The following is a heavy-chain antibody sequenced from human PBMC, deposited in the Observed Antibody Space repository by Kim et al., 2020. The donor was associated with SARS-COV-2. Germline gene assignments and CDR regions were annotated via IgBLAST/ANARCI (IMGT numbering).Heavy chain of an antibody. D-gene: IGHD3-3*01. V-gene: IGHV5-51*01. Sequence: GASLQISCKGSGYSFTSYWIGWVRQMPGKGLEWMGIIYPGDSDTRYSPSFQGQVTISADKSISTAYLQWSSLKASDTAMYYCARQHYDFWSGYDYYGMDVWGQGTTVTVSS. J-gene: IGHJ6*02. CDR1: GYSFTSYW. CDR2: IYPGDSDT. CDR3: ARQHYDFWSGYDYYGMDV.